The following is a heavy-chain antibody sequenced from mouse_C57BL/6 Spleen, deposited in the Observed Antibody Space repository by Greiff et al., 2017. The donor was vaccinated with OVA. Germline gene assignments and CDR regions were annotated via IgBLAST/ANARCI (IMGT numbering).Heavy chain of an antibody. CDR1: GFNIKDDY. CDR3: TTGYYGNYALDY. J-gene: IGHJ2*01. D-gene: IGHD2-1*01. Sequence: EVQLQQSGAELVRPGASVKLSCTASGFNIKDDYMHWVKQRPEQGLEWIGWIDPENGDTAYASKFQGKATITADTSSNTAYLQLSSLTSEDTAVYYCTTGYYGNYALDYWGQGTTLTVSS. V-gene: IGHV14-4*01. CDR2: IDPENGDT.